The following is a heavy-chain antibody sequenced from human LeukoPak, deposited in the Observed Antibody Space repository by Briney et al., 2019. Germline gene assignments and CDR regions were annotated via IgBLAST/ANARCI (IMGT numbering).Heavy chain of an antibody. CDR1: GGSISSGDYY. CDR3: ARAITMVRGAIGFDY. CDR2: IYYGGST. Sequence: SETLSLTCTVSGGSISSGDYYWSWIRQPPGKGLEWIGYIYYGGSTYYNPSLKSRVTISEDTSKNQFSLKLSSVTAADTAVYYCARAITMVRGAIGFDYWGQGTLVTVSS. J-gene: IGHJ4*02. V-gene: IGHV4-30-4*01. D-gene: IGHD3-10*01.